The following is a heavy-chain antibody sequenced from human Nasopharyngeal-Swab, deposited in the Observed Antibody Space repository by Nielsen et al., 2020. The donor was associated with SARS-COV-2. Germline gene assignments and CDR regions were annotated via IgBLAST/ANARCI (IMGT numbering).Heavy chain of an antibody. V-gene: IGHV3-21*01. D-gene: IGHD6-13*01. Sequence: VRQMPGKGLEWVSSISSSSSYIYYADSVKGRFTISRDNAKNSLYLQMNSLRAEDTAVYYCARESRSSWYGDYYYGMDVWGQGTTVTVSS. CDR2: ISSSSSYI. CDR3: ARESRSSWYGDYYYGMDV. J-gene: IGHJ6*02.